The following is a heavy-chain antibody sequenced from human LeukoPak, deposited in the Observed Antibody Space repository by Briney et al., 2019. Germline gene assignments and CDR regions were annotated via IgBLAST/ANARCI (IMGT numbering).Heavy chain of an antibody. V-gene: IGHV3-43*01. CDR3: AELGITMIGGV. CDR2: ISWDGGST. Sequence: GGSLRLSCAPSGFTFDDYTMHWVRQAPGKGLEWVSLISWDGGSTYYADSVKGRFPISRDNAKNSLYLQMNSLRAEDTAVYYCAELGITMIGGVWGKGTTVTISS. D-gene: IGHD3-10*02. J-gene: IGHJ6*04. CDR1: GFTFDDYT.